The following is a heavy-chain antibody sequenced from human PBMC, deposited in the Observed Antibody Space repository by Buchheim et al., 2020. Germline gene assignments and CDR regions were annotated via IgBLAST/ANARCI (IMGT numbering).Heavy chain of an antibody. V-gene: IGHV3-23*01. D-gene: IGHD1-26*01. J-gene: IGHJ4*02. CDR3: AKGIVGTSLSDY. CDR2: VSGSGGRT. Sequence: EVQLLESGGGLVQPGGSLRLSCAASGFTFGSYDMTWVRQAPGKGLEWVSTVSGSGGRTYYADSVRGRFTISRDNSKNTLHLQMNRLRAEDTAVYYCAKGIVGTSLSDYWGQGTL. CDR1: GFTFGSYD.